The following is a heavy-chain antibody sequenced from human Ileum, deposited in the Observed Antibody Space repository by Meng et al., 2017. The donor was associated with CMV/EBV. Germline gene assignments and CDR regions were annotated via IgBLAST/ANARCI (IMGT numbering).Heavy chain of an antibody. CDR2: IYGNDGKI. CDR3: VRDTSPGGADY. CDR1: GFTSPIYA. V-gene: IGHV3-9*02. J-gene: IGHJ4*02. D-gene: IGHD3-10*01. Sequence: SLKISCVASGFTSPIYAMHWVRQSPGKGLEWVSGIYGNDGKIGYADSVKGRFTISRDKAKDTLYLQMNSLRSEDTAFYFCVRDTSPGGADYWGQGTLVTGSS.